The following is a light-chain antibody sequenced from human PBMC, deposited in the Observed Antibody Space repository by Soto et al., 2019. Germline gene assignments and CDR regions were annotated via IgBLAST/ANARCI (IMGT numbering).Light chain of an antibody. V-gene: IGLV2-8*01. J-gene: IGLJ1*01. CDR2: DVS. CDR3: SSYAGSNIPSV. Sequence: QSALTQPPSASGSPGQSVTISCTGTSSDVGGYNYVSWYQQHPGKAPKLMIYDVSKRPSGVPDRFSGSKSGNTASLTVSGLQAEDEADYSCSSYAGSNIPSVFGTGTKVTVL. CDR1: SSDVGGYNY.